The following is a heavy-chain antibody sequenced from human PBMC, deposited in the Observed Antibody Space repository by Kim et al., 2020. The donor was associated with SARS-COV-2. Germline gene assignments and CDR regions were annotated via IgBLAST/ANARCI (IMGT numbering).Heavy chain of an antibody. CDR1: GGSISSYY. CDR2: IYYSGST. D-gene: IGHD3-16*01. CDR3: ASLYSVYWGGMDV. Sequence: SETLSLTCTVSGGSISSYYWSWIRQPPGKGLEWIGYIYYSGSTNYNTSLKSRVTISVDTSKNQFSLKLSAVTAAATAVYYCASLYSVYWGGMDVWGQGST. V-gene: IGHV4-59*13. J-gene: IGHJ6*02.